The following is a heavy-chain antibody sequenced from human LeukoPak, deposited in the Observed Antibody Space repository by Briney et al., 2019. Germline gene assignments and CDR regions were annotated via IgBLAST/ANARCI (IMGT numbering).Heavy chain of an antibody. D-gene: IGHD6-19*01. CDR1: GLHFSGTA. Sequence: GGSLRLSCAASGLHFSGTAMSWVRQAPGKGLEWVSAISHDGMNAYYADSVKGRFTISRDNSKKTVSLEMSSLTAADTGVYYCAKDGAQSSSGLECDPRGQGALVTVSP. CDR3: AKDGAQSSSGLECDP. CDR2: ISHDGMNA. V-gene: IGHV3-23*01. J-gene: IGHJ5*02.